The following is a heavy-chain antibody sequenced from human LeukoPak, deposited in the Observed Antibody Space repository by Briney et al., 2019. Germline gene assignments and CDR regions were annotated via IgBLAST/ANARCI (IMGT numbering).Heavy chain of an antibody. D-gene: IGHD6-13*01. CDR1: GYSISSGYY. Sequence: PSETLSLTCAVSGYSISSGYYWGWIRQPPGKGLEWIGSIYHSGSTYYNPSLKSRVTISVDTSKNQFSLKLSSVTAADTAVYYCAEGIAAAWNSSWFGPWGQGTLVTVSS. J-gene: IGHJ5*02. CDR2: IYHSGST. CDR3: AEGIAAAWNSSWFGP. V-gene: IGHV4-38-2*01.